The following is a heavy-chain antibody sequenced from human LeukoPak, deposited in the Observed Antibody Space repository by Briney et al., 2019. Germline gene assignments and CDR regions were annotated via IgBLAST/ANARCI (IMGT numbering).Heavy chain of an antibody. V-gene: IGHV3-7*04. CDR3: ARGSGYDYDNWFDP. CDR1: GFTFSSYW. CDR2: IKQDGSEK. D-gene: IGHD5-12*01. J-gene: IGHJ5*02. Sequence: GGSLRLSCAASGFTFSSYWMSWVRQAPGKGLEWVANIKQDGSEKYYVDSVKGRFTISRDNAKNSLYLQMNSLRAEDTAVYYCARGSGYDYDNWFDPWGQGTLVTVSS.